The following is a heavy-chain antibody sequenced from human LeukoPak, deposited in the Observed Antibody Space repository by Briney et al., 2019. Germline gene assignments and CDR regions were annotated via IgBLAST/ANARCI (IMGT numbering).Heavy chain of an antibody. Sequence: GGSLRLSCAASGFAVSSNYMSWVRQAPGKGLEWVSAISGSGGSTYYADSVKGRFTISRDNSKNTLYLQTNSLRAEDTAVYYCAKAKRETRRSIVLMVYAPFDYWGQGTLVTVSS. J-gene: IGHJ4*02. CDR2: ISGSGGST. D-gene: IGHD2-8*01. CDR3: AKAKRETRRSIVLMVYAPFDY. V-gene: IGHV3-23*01. CDR1: GFAVSSNY.